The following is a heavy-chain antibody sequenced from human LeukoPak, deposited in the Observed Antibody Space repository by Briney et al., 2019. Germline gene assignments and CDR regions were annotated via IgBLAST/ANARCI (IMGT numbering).Heavy chain of an antibody. J-gene: IGHJ5*02. V-gene: IGHV1-69*05. CDR3: ARGTYNWFDP. CDR1: GGTFSSYA. D-gene: IGHD3/OR15-3a*01. Sequence: SVKVSCKASGGTFSSYAISWVRQAPGQGLEWMGGIIPIFGTANYAQKFQGRVTMTRNTSISTAYMELSSLRSEDTAVYYCARGTYNWFDPWGQGTLVTVSS. CDR2: IIPIFGTA.